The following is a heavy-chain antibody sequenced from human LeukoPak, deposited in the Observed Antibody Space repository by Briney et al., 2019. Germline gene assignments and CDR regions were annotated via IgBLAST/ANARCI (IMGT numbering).Heavy chain of an antibody. CDR2: ISWNSGSI. V-gene: IGHV3-9*01. CDR3: AKAPPIITLIGFGYYFDS. CDR1: GFTFDDYA. J-gene: IGHJ4*02. D-gene: IGHD3-16*01. Sequence: GGSLRLPCAASGFTFDDYAMHWVRQAPGKGLEWVSGISWNSGSIGYADSVKGRFTVSRDNSRNTLLLQMNSLRAEDAALYYCAKAPPIITLIGFGYYFDSWGLGTLVTVSS.